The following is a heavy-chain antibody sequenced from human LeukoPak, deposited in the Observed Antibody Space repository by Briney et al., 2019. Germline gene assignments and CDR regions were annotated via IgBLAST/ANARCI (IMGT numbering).Heavy chain of an antibody. J-gene: IGHJ4*02. V-gene: IGHV3-20*04. CDR1: GFTFDDYG. D-gene: IGHD2-2*01. CDR3: ARSASWGFSYFDY. Sequence: PGGSLRLSCEASGFTFDDYGLSWVRQAPGKGLEWVSGINWNGDNTDYTDSVKGRFTISRDNAKNSLYLQMSSLRAEDTALYYCARSASWGFSYFDYWGQGTLVTVSS. CDR2: INWNGDNT.